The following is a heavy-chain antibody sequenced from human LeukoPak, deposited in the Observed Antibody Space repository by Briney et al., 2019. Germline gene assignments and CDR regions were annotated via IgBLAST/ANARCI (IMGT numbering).Heavy chain of an antibody. V-gene: IGHV3-48*02. CDR3: ARDLSSVPTR. CDR1: GFTFSSHS. CDR2: ISSSSRTI. Sequence: GGSLRLSCAASGFTFSSHSMNWVRQAPGKGLEWISYISSSSRTIHYADSVKGRFTISRDNAKNSLYLQMNSLRDEDTAVYYCARDLSSVPTRWGQGTLVTVSS. J-gene: IGHJ4*02. D-gene: IGHD3-10*01.